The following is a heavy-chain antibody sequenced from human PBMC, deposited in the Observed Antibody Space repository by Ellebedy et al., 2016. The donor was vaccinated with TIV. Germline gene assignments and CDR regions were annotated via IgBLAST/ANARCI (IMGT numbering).Heavy chain of an antibody. Sequence: GGSLRLXCAGSGFTFSSYSMNWVRQAPGKGLEWVSYISSSSSTIYYADSVKGRFTISRDNVKNSLNLQMNSLRDEDTAVYYCTRRGSMFDHWGQGTLVSVSS. CDR2: ISSSSSTI. CDR3: TRRGSMFDH. CDR1: GFTFSSYS. J-gene: IGHJ4*02. V-gene: IGHV3-48*02.